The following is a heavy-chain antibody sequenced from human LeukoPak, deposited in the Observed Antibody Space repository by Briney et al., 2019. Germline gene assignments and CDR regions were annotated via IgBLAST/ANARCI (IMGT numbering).Heavy chain of an antibody. Sequence: PSETLSLTCTVSGGSISSGSYYWSWIRQPAGKGLEWIGRIYTSGSTNYNPSLKSRVTISVDTSKNQFSPKLSSVTAADTAVYYCARGFGYSYDLDYWGQGTLVTVSS. D-gene: IGHD5-18*01. CDR2: IYTSGST. V-gene: IGHV4-61*02. CDR1: GGSISSGSYY. CDR3: ARGFGYSYDLDY. J-gene: IGHJ4*02.